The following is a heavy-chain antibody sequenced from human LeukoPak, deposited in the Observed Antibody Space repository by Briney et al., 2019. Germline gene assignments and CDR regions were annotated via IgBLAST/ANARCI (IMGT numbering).Heavy chain of an antibody. CDR3: AREANYYGSGSYFEGTFDY. D-gene: IGHD3-10*01. CDR2: IYHSGST. CDR1: GVSITTYY. J-gene: IGHJ4*02. V-gene: IGHV4-59*13. Sequence: SETLSLTCTVSGVSITTYYWSWIRQPPGKGLEWIGYIYHSGSTNYNPSLKSRVTISVDTSKNEFSLKLTSVTAADTAVYYCAREANYYGSGSYFEGTFDYWGQGSLVAVSS.